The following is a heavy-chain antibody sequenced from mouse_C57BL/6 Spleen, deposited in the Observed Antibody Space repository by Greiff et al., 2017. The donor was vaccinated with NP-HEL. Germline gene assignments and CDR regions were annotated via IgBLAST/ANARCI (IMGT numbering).Heavy chain of an antibody. CDR1: GFTFTDYY. CDR3: ARRNYWYFDV. V-gene: IGHV7-3*01. CDR2: IRNKANGYTT. J-gene: IGHJ1*03. Sequence: EVKVVESGGGLVQPGGSLSLSCAASGFTFTDYYMSWVRQPPGKALEWLGFIRNKANGYTTEYSASVKGRFTISRDNSQSILYLQMNALRAEDSATYYCARRNYWYFDVWGTGTTVTVSS.